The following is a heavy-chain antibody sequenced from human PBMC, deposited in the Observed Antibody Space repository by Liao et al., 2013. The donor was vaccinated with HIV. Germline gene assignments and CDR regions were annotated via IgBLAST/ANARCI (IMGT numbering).Heavy chain of an antibody. Sequence: QVQLQESGPGLVKPSQTLSLTCTVSGGSISSGGYYWSWIRQPPGKGLEWIGEINHSGSINYNASLKSRVIISVDTSKNQFSLKLSSVTAADTAVYYCARYTRYCSSPSCYYFDYWGQGTLVTVSS. V-gene: IGHV4-30-4*01. D-gene: IGHD2-2*01. CDR3: ARYTRYCSSPSCYYFDY. J-gene: IGHJ4*02. CDR1: GGSISSGGYY. CDR2: INHSGSI.